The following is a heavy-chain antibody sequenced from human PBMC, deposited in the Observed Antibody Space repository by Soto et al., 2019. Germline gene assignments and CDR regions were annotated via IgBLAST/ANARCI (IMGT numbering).Heavy chain of an antibody. J-gene: IGHJ5*02. CDR2: IFDDGINI. D-gene: IGHD3-16*01. CDR1: GFTFTEHG. CDR3: ARDHNRVGGYNWFDA. Sequence: QVQLVGSGGGVVQPGKSLSLSCVASGFTFTEHGMHWVRQAPGKGLEWVAVIFDDGINIYYTDSVKGRFTISRDTSKSTLYLQMNSLRAEDTAVYYCARDHNRVGGYNWFDAWGQGTLVTVSS. V-gene: IGHV3-33*01.